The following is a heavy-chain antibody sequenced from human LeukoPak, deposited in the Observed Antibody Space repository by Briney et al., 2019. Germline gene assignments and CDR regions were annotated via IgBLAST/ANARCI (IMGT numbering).Heavy chain of an antibody. CDR2: INPNSGGT. CDR3: ARVFIYSSGWYLHY. J-gene: IGHJ4*02. Sequence: GASVKVSCKASGYTFTGYYMHWVRQAPGQGLEWMGWINPNSGGTNYAQKFQGRVTMTRDTSISTAYMELSRLRSDDTAVYYCARVFIYSSGWYLHYWGQGTLVTVSS. CDR1: GYTFTGYY. V-gene: IGHV1-2*02. D-gene: IGHD6-19*01.